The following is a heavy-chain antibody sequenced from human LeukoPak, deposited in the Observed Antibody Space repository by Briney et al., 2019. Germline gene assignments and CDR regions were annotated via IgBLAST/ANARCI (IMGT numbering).Heavy chain of an antibody. CDR3: ARGRFLNRPFDP. CDR2: ISSSGSTI. Sequence: GGSLRLSCAASGFTFSSYEMNWVRQAPGKGLEWVSYISSSGSTIYYADSVKGRFTISRDNAKNSLYLQMNSLRAEDTAGYYCARGRFLNRPFDPWGQGTLVTVSS. V-gene: IGHV3-48*03. J-gene: IGHJ5*02. D-gene: IGHD3-3*01. CDR1: GFTFSSYE.